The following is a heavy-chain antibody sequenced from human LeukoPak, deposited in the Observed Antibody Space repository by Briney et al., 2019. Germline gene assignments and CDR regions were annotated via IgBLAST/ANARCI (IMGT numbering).Heavy chain of an antibody. J-gene: IGHJ4*02. CDR2: IRYDGSNK. D-gene: IGHD1-26*01. CDR3: AKDRAYSGYYYDY. CDR1: GFTFSSYS. V-gene: IGHV3-30*02. Sequence: PGGSLRLSCAASGFTFSSYSMNWVRQAPGKGLEWVTFIRYDGSNKYYTDSVKGRFTITRDNSKNTVYLQMNSLKTEDTAVYYCAKDRAYSGYYYDYWGQGTLVTVSS.